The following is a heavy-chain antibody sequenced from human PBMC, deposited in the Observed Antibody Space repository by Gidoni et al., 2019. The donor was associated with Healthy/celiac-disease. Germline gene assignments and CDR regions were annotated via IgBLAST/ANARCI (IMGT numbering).Heavy chain of an antibody. CDR1: GGSVSSGSYY. CDR3: ARGGDILTGYPYYFDY. Sequence: QVQLQESGPGLVKPSETLSPTCTVSGGSVSSGSYYWSWIRPPPGKGLEWIGYIYYSGSTNYNPSLKSRVTISVDTSKNQFSLKLSSVTAADTAVYYCARGGDILTGYPYYFDYWGQGTLVTVSS. D-gene: IGHD3-9*01. V-gene: IGHV4-61*01. J-gene: IGHJ4*02. CDR2: IYYSGST.